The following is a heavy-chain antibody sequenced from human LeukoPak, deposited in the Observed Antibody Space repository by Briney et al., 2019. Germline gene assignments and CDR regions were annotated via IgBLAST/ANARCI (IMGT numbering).Heavy chain of an antibody. D-gene: IGHD2-15*01. CDR1: GYTFTGYY. V-gene: IGHV1-18*04. Sequence: ASVKVSCKASGYTFTGYYMHWVRQAPGQGLECRGWISAYNGNTNYAQKLQGRVTMTTDTSTSTAYMELRSLRSDDTAVYYCARDLGYCSGGSCLYYFDYWGQGTLVTVSS. CDR3: ARDLGYCSGGSCLYYFDY. J-gene: IGHJ4*02. CDR2: ISAYNGNT.